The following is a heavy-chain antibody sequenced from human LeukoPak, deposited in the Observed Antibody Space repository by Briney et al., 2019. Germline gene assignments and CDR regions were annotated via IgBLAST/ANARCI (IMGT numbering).Heavy chain of an antibody. V-gene: IGHV3-21*01. Sequence: GGSLRLSCAASGFTFSSYSMNWVRQAPGKGLEWVSSISSSSSYIYYADSVKGRFTISRDNAKNSLYLQMNSLRAEDTGVYYCARRGRTDYYYDSSGPDAFGIWGQGTMVTVSS. D-gene: IGHD3-22*01. CDR2: ISSSSSYI. CDR3: ARRGRTDYYYDSSGPDAFGI. J-gene: IGHJ3*02. CDR1: GFTFSSYS.